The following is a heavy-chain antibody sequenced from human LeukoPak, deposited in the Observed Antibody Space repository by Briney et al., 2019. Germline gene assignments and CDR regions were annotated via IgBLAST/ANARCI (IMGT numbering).Heavy chain of an antibody. J-gene: IGHJ4*02. V-gene: IGHV3-74*01. CDR3: AKSAGSAGTRAAIDY. CDR1: GFTFSSYW. Sequence: GGSLRLSCAASGFTFSSYWMHWVRQTPGKGLVWVSRINGDGSTTNYADSVKGRFTISRDNAKNSLYLQMNSLRAEDTALYYCAKSAGSAGTRAAIDYWGQGTLVTVSS. CDR2: INGDGSTT. D-gene: IGHD6-13*01.